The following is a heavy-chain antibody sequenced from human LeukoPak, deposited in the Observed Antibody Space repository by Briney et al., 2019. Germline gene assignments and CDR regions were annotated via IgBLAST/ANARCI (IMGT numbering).Heavy chain of an antibody. CDR1: GYIFSTYG. J-gene: IGHJ4*02. CDR2: ISGYNGNT. CDR3: ARRRSEEFDFDC. D-gene: IGHD6-19*01. Sequence: GASVKLSCTASGYIFSTYGISWVRQAPGQGLEWMGCISGYNGNTNYAQKLQGRVTMTTDTSTSTAYMELRSLKSDDTAVYYCARRRSEEFDFDCWGQGTLVTVSS. V-gene: IGHV1-18*01.